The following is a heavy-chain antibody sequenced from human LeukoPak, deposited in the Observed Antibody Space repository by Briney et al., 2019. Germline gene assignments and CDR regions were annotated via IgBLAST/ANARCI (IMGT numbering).Heavy chain of an antibody. Sequence: ASVKVSCKASGYTFTGYYMHWVRQAPGQGLEWMGWINPNSGGTNYAQKFQGRVTMTRDTSISTAYMELSSLRSEDTAVYYCARRFADYMDVWGKGTTVTVSS. CDR3: ARRFADYMDV. CDR1: GYTFTGYY. CDR2: INPNSGGT. D-gene: IGHD2-21*01. J-gene: IGHJ6*03. V-gene: IGHV1-2*02.